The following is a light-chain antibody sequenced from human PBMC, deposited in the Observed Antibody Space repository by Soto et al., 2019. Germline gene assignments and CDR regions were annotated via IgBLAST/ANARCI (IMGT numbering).Light chain of an antibody. CDR1: SSNIGAGYD. V-gene: IGLV1-40*01. CDR3: QSYDSSLSGSYV. Sequence: QSVLTQPPSVSGAPGQRVTISCTGSSSNIGAGYDVHWYQQLPGTAPKLLIYGNSNRPSGVPDRFSGSKSGTSASQAITGLQAEDEADYYCQSYDSSLSGSYVFGNGTKVTVL. J-gene: IGLJ1*01. CDR2: GNS.